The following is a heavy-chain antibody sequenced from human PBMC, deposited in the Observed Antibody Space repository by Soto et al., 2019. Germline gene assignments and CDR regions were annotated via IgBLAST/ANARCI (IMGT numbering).Heavy chain of an antibody. Sequence: SETQSLTCAVYGGSFSGYYWSLISQTPGKGLEWIGEINHSGSTNYNPSLKSRVTISVDTSKNQFSLKLSSVTAADTAVYYCARLITFGGVFLWGQGTLVTVSS. CDR1: GGSFSGYY. CDR3: ARLITFGGVFL. CDR2: INHSGST. D-gene: IGHD3-16*01. J-gene: IGHJ4*02. V-gene: IGHV4-34*01.